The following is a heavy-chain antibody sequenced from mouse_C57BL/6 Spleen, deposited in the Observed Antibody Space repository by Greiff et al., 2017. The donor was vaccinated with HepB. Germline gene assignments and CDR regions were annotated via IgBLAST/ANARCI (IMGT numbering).Heavy chain of an antibody. Sequence: QVQLQQSGAELVRPGTSVKVSCKASGYAFTNYLIEWVKQRPGQGLEWIGVINPGSGGTNYNEKFKGKATLTADKSSSTAYMQLSSLTSEDSAVYFCAREEGLRQGAWFAYWGQGTLVTVSA. CDR2: INPGSGGT. J-gene: IGHJ3*01. V-gene: IGHV1-54*01. CDR1: GYAFTNYL. D-gene: IGHD2-4*01. CDR3: AREEGLRQGAWFAY.